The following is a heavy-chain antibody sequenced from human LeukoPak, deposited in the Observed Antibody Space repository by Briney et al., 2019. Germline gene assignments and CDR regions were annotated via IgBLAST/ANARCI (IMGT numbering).Heavy chain of an antibody. CDR2: INRDGSST. J-gene: IGHJ4*02. CDR3: ARGGGYSYGSLDY. D-gene: IGHD5-18*01. Sequence: GGSLRLSCAASGIIFSNYWMHWVRQAPGKGLVWVSRINRDGSSTSYADSVKGRFTISRDNAKNTLYLQMNSLRAEDTAVYYCARGGGYSYGSLDYWGQGTLVTVSS. V-gene: IGHV3-74*01. CDR1: GIIFSNYW.